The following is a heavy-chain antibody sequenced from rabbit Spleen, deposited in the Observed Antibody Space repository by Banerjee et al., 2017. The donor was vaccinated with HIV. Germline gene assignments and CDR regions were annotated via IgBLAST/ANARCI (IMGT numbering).Heavy chain of an antibody. J-gene: IGHJ4*01. CDR3: ARDDPTTGGYSFNL. D-gene: IGHD1-1*01. CDR2: IHIGSGST. CDR1: GFSFSSSYY. V-gene: IGHV1S45*01. Sequence: QEQLVESGGGLVQPEGSLTLTCTASGFSFSSSYYMCWVRQAPGKGLEWIGCIHIGSGSTYYANWAKGRFTISKPSSTTVTLQVTSLTAADTATYFCARDDPTTGGYSFNLWGQGTLVTVS.